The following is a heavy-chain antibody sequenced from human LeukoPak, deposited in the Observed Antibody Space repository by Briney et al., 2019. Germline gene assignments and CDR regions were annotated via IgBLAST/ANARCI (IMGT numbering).Heavy chain of an antibody. V-gene: IGHV1-69*05. J-gene: IGHJ5*01. CDR1: GGTFSSYA. CDR3: ARPRASSPGNWFDS. D-gene: IGHD6-13*01. CDR2: IIPIFGTA. Sequence: SVRVSCKASGGTFSSYAISWVRQAPGQGLEWMGGIIPIFGTANYAQKFQGRVTITRDTSASIVYMYLSSLRSEDAAVYYCARPRASSPGNWFDSWGQGTLVTVSS.